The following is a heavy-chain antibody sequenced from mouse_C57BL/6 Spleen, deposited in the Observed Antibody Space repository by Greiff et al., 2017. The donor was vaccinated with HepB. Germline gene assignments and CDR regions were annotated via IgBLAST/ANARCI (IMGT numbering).Heavy chain of an antibody. J-gene: IGHJ2*01. D-gene: IGHD1-1*01. CDR1: GYSITSGYY. Sequence: EVQLQESGPGLVKPSQSLSLTCSVTGYSITSGYYWNWIRQFPGNKLEWMGYISYDGSNNYNPSLKNRISITRDTSKNQFFLKLNSVTTKDTATYYCAREERYYYGSSPYYFDHWGQGTTLTVSS. V-gene: IGHV3-6*01. CDR3: AREERYYYGSSPYYFDH. CDR2: ISYDGSN.